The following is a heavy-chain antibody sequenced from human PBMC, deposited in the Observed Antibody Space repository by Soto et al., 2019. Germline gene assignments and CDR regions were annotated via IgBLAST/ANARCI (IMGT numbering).Heavy chain of an antibody. D-gene: IGHD2-15*01. J-gene: IGHJ6*02. CDR2: IDPSDSYT. CDR3: ARLYGGSSGMDV. Sequence: PGESLKISCKGSGYSFTSYWVTWVRQMPGKGLEWMGRIDPSDSYTNYNPPFQGHVTISVDKSISTAYLQWSSLKASDTAMYYCARLYGGSSGMDVWGQGTTVTVSS. V-gene: IGHV5-10-1*01. CDR1: GYSFTSYW.